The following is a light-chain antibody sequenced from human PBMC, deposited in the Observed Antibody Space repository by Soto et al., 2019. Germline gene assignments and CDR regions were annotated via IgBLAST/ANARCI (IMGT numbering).Light chain of an antibody. CDR2: GAF. V-gene: IGKV3-20*01. J-gene: IGKJ1*01. CDR1: QSVSSNY. CDR3: QQYGSSPTWT. Sequence: ESVLTQSPGTLSLSPGERATLSCMASQSVSSNYLAWYQHKPGQAPRLLIYGAFSRATGIPDRFSGSGSGTDFTLTISRLEPEDSAVYYCQQYGSSPTWTFGQGTKVEIK.